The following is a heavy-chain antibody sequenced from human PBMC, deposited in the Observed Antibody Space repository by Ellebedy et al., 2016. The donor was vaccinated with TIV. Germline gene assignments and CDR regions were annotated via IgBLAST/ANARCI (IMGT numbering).Heavy chain of an antibody. CDR2: ISSSGSTI. Sequence: GESLKISCAASGFTFSEDYMSWIRQAPGKGLEWVSYISSSGSTIYYADSVKGRFTISKDNSKNTLYLQMNSLRAEDTAVYYCAGTSGAAAGYYYYYGMDVWGQGTTVTVSS. J-gene: IGHJ6*02. V-gene: IGHV3-11*01. D-gene: IGHD6-13*01. CDR3: AGTSGAAAGYYYYYGMDV. CDR1: GFTFSEDY.